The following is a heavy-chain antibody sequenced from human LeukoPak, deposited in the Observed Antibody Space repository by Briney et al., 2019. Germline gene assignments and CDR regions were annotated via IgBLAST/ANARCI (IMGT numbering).Heavy chain of an antibody. J-gene: IGHJ4*02. CDR3: ARGIAAADFYFDY. Sequence: PSETLSLTCTVSGGSINSIDYYWGWIRQPPGKGLEWLGSVYYNGRTYYPSLKSRVTISVDTSKNQFSLKLSSVTAADTAVYYCARGIAAADFYFDYWGQGTLVTVSS. D-gene: IGHD6-13*01. CDR2: VYYNGRT. V-gene: IGHV4-39*07. CDR1: GGSINSIDYY.